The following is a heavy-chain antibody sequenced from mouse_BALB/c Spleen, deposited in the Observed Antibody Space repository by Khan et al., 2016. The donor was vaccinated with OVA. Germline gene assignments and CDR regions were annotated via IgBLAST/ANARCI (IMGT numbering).Heavy chain of an antibody. CDR2: IYPGDGDT. CDR3: GRSGYDYFAY. J-gene: IGHJ3*01. V-gene: IGHV1-80*01. CDR1: GYAFSNYW. D-gene: IGHD2-14*01. Sequence: QVQLKESGAELVRPGSSVKISCKASGYAFSNYWMNWVKQRPGQGLEWIGQIYPGDGDTSFNGKFRGKATLTADKSSSTAYMQLRSLTSEASAVYFCGRSGYDYFAYWGQGTLVTVSA.